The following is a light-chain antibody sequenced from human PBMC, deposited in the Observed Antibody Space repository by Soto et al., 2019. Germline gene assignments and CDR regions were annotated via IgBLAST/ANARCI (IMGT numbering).Light chain of an antibody. V-gene: IGKV3-20*01. CDR3: QQYGSTPLT. J-gene: IGKJ4*01. Sequence: PGDRATLSCRASQSVGSNKLAWYQQKRGQAPRFLMYDASTRATGIPDRFSGSGSGTDFTLTISRLEPEDFAVYYCQQYGSTPLTFGGGTKVEIK. CDR1: QSVGSNK. CDR2: DAS.